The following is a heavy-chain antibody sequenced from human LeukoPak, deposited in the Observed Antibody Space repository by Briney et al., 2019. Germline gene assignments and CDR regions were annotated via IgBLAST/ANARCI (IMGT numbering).Heavy chain of an antibody. CDR1: GGPFSSYY. CDR2: IYSSGNT. J-gene: IGHJ5*02. D-gene: IGHD3-10*02. CDR3: ARGLFRNWFDP. V-gene: IGHV4-4*07. Sequence: SETLSPTCTVPGGPFSSYYWTWIRQPAGKGLEWIGRIYSSGNTHYNPSLKSRVTISVDTSKSQFSLKLSSVTAADTAVYYCARGLFRNWFDPWGQGTLVTVSS.